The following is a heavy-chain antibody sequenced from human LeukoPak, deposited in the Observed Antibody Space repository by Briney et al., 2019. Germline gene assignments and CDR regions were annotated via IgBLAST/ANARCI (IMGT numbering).Heavy chain of an antibody. V-gene: IGHV3-64*01. CDR2: ISSNGGST. J-gene: IGHJ5*02. CDR3: ARDYYGSGSYLRGAGGFDP. Sequence: GGSLRLSCTASGFTFGDYAMHWVRQAPGKGLEYVSAISSNGGSTYYANSVKGRFTISRDNSKNTLYLQMGSLRAEDMAVYYCARDYYGSGSYLRGAGGFDPWGQGTLVTVSS. CDR1: GFTFGDYA. D-gene: IGHD3-10*01.